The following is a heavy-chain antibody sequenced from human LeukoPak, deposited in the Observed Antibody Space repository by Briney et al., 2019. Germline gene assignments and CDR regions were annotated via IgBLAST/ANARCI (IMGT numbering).Heavy chain of an antibody. CDR2: MNPNSGNT. J-gene: IGHJ6*03. D-gene: IGHD6-13*01. V-gene: IGHV1-8*01. CDR3: AAATSSKHLYYYHYYMDV. CDR1: GYTFTSYD. Sequence: ASVKVSCKASGYTFTSYDISWVRQATGQGLEWMGWMNPNSGNTGYAQKFQGRVTMARNTSISTAYMELSSLRSEDTAVYYCAAATSSKHLYYYHYYMDVWGKGTTVTVSS.